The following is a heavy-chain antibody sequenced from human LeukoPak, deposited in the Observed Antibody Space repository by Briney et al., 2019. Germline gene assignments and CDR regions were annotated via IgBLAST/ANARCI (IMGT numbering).Heavy chain of an antibody. CDR3: ARRRDLYSGSYYPFDY. Sequence: GESLQISCKGSGYIFTNYWIGWVRPVPGKGRKWMGIIYPGDSDARYSPSFQGQVTISADKSISTAYLQWSSLKASDTAMYYCARRRDLYSGSYYPFDYWGQGTLVTVSS. J-gene: IGHJ4*02. CDR1: GYIFTNYW. D-gene: IGHD1-26*01. V-gene: IGHV5-51*01. CDR2: IYPGDSDA.